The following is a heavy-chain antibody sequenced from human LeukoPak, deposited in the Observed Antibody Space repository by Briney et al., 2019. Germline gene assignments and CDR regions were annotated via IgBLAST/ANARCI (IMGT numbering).Heavy chain of an antibody. CDR2: INSDGSTI. D-gene: IGHD3-22*01. V-gene: IGHV3-74*01. Sequence: GGSLRLSCAASGYSFSTYGMHWVRQAPGKGLVWVSRINSDGSTISYAESVKGRFTISRDNAKNTLYLQMNSLRAEDTAVYYCARLRVSSGYYSDYWGQGTLVTVSS. CDR1: GYSFSTYG. J-gene: IGHJ4*02. CDR3: ARLRVSSGYYSDY.